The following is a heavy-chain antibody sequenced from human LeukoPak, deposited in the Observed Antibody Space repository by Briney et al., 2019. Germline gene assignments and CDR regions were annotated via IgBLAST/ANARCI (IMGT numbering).Heavy chain of an antibody. J-gene: IGHJ4*02. Sequence: GGSLRLSCAASGFTVSSNYMSWVRQAPGKGLEWVAVISYDGSNKYYAESVKGRFTISRDNSKNTLYLQMNSLRAEDTAVYYCARDHGWFGEIDYWGQGTLVTVSS. CDR3: ARDHGWFGEIDY. CDR2: ISYDGSNK. CDR1: GFTVSSNY. V-gene: IGHV3-30*03. D-gene: IGHD3-10*01.